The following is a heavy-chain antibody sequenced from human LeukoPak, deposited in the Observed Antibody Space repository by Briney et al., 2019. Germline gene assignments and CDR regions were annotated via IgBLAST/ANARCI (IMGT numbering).Heavy chain of an antibody. CDR2: IYYSGST. V-gene: IGHV4-59*12. Sequence: SESLSLTCTVSGGSISSYYWNWIRQPPGKGLEWIGHIYYSGSTNYNPSLKSRVTISVDTSKNQFSLKLSSVTAADTAVYYCARDRAVAGSKSSYFDYWGQGTLVTVSS. CDR3: ARDRAVAGSKSSYFDY. D-gene: IGHD6-19*01. CDR1: GGSISSYY. J-gene: IGHJ4*02.